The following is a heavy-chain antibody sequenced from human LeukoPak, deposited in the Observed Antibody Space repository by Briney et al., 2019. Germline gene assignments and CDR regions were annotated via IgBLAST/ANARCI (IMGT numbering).Heavy chain of an antibody. J-gene: IGHJ3*02. D-gene: IGHD3-16*02. V-gene: IGHV4-39*07. CDR2: IYYSGST. Sequence: SETLSLTCTVSGGSISSSSYYWGWIRQPPGKGLEWIGSIYYSGSTYYNPSLKSRVTISVDTSKNQFSLKLSSVTAADTAVYYCARASPYDYVWGSYRSVAFDIWGQGTMVTVSS. CDR3: ARASPYDYVWGSYRSVAFDI. CDR1: GGSISSSSYY.